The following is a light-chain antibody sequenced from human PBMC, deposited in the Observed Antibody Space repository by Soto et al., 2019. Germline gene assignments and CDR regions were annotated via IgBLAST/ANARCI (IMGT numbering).Light chain of an antibody. Sequence: VMTPSPAILSLSPGERATLSCGASQSVSTNVAWYQQIPGQTPRLLIYGASTRATGIPVRFSGSGSGTEFTLTISSLQSEDFAVYYCQRYNNWPLTFGGGTKVDIK. V-gene: IGKV3-15*01. CDR1: QSVSTN. CDR2: GAS. CDR3: QRYNNWPLT. J-gene: IGKJ4*01.